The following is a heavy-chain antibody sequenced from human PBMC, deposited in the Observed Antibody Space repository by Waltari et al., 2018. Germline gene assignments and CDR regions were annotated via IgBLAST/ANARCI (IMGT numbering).Heavy chain of an antibody. CDR3: ARHIVVVPAAKTIYYYGMDV. CDR2: IIPIFGTA. V-gene: IGHV1-69*13. CDR1: GGTFSSYA. D-gene: IGHD2-2*01. Sequence: QVQLVQSGAEVKKPGSSVKVSCKASGGTFSSYAISWVRQAPGQGLEWMGGIIPIFGTANYAQKFQGRVTITADESTSTAYMELSSLRSEDTAVYYCARHIVVVPAAKTIYYYGMDVWGQGTTVTVSS. J-gene: IGHJ6*02.